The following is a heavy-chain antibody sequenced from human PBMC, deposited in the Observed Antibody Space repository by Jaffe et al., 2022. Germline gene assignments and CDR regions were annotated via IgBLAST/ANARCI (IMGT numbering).Heavy chain of an antibody. J-gene: IGHJ4*02. CDR2: ISYDGSNK. V-gene: IGHV3-30*18. Sequence: QVQLVESGGGVVQPGRSLRLSCAASGFTFSSYGMHWVRQAPGKGLEWVAVISYDGSNKYYADSVKGRFTISRDNSKNTLYLQMNSLRAEDTAVYYCAKDPTSGYTNYYFDYWGQGTLVTVSS. CDR1: GFTFSSYG. D-gene: IGHD5-12*01. CDR3: AKDPTSGYTNYYFDY.